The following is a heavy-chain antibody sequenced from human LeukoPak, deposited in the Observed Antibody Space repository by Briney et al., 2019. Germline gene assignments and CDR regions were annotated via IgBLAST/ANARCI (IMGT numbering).Heavy chain of an antibody. CDR2: IYHSGST. CDR3: ASRPLYYDSSGPPFDP. CDR1: GGSISSSNW. Sequence: SETLSLTCAVSGGSISSSNWWSWVRQPPGKGLEWIGEIYHSGSTNYNPSLKSRVTISVDKSKNRFSLKLSSVTAADTAVYYCASRPLYYDSSGPPFDPWGQGTLVTVSS. D-gene: IGHD3-22*01. V-gene: IGHV4-4*02. J-gene: IGHJ5*02.